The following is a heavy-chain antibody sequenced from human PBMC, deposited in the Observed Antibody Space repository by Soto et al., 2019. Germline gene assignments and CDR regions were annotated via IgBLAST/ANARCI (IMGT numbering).Heavy chain of an antibody. V-gene: IGHV3-23*01. CDR2: ISGSGGST. CDR3: AKEGYSGYDPTYYFDY. CDR1: GLTFSDNA. D-gene: IGHD5-12*01. J-gene: IGHJ4*02. Sequence: PGGPLRVPGEALGLTFSDNAISWVRRAQGKGLEWVSVISGSGGSTYYADSVKGRFTISRDNSKNTLYLQMNSLRAEDTAIYYCAKEGYSGYDPTYYFDYWGQGTLVTVSS.